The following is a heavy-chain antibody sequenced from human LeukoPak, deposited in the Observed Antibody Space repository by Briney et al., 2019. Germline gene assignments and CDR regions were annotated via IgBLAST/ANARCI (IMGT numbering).Heavy chain of an antibody. D-gene: IGHD3-3*01. CDR1: GFTFSRYW. CDR3: ARDRAWNYFDY. CDR2: ISNDGSRK. V-gene: IGHV3-30*03. Sequence: GGSLRLSCVDSGFTFSRYWMNWVRQAPGKGLEWVAIISNDGSRKYYAHSVEGRFTISRDNSKNTLYLQMDSLRAEDTAVYYCARDRAWNYFDYWGQGTLVTVSS. J-gene: IGHJ4*02.